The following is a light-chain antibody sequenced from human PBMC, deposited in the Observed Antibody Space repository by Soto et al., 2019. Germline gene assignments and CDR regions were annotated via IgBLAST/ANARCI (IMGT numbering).Light chain of an antibody. J-gene: IGKJ2*01. CDR1: QSLLHSNGYNY. CDR2: LGS. CDR3: MQSLQAPPFT. Sequence: DTVVSQSPLSLPVSPGEPASISCRSSQSLLHSNGYNYLEWYVQKPGQSPQLLVYLGSTRASGVPDRFSGSGSGTDFTLKISRVKAEDVGVYYCMQSLQAPPFTFGQGTKLEI. V-gene: IGKV2-28*01.